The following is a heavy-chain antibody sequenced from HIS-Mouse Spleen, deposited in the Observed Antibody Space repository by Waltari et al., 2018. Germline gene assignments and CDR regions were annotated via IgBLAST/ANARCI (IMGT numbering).Heavy chain of an antibody. Sequence: QVQLVESGGGWVKPGRSLRLSCAAAGFTLSTYAMHWGRQAPGKGLEWVAVISYDGSNKYYADSVKGRFTISRDNSKNTLYLQMNSLRAEDTAVYYCACITGTPGGVDYWGQGTLVTVSS. CDR2: ISYDGSNK. D-gene: IGHD1-20*01. V-gene: IGHV3-30-3*01. J-gene: IGHJ4*02. CDR1: GFTLSTYA. CDR3: ACITGTPGGVDY.